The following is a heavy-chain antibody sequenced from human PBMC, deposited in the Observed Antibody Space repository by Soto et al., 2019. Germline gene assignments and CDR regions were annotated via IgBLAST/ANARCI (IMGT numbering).Heavy chain of an antibody. CDR3: ARDAVLGINMVRGVPPGGMDV. D-gene: IGHD3-10*01. J-gene: IGHJ6*02. CDR1: GFTFGDYA. Sequence: GGSLRLSCTAAGFTFGDYAMIWFRQAPGKGLEWVGFITSKRYGGTTEYAASVKGRFTISRDDSKSIAYLQVSSLRAEDTAVYYCARDAVLGINMVRGVPPGGMDVWGQGTTVTVSS. CDR2: ITSKRYGGTT. V-gene: IGHV3-49*03.